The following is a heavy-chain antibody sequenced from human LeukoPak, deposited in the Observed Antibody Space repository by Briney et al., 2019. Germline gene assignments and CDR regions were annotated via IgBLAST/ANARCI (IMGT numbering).Heavy chain of an antibody. CDR3: ARHITNSGSAFDL. D-gene: IGHD3-10*01. CDR1: DDSISSFY. CDR2: IHSAGHS. V-gene: IGHV4-59*08. Sequence: SETLSLTCTVSDDSISSFYWGWIRQPPGKGLEWIAYIHSAGHSNYNPSLKSRVSMSIDTSKKQFSLKVTSVTATDTAVYYCARHITNSGSAFDLWGRGTLVTVSS. J-gene: IGHJ2*01.